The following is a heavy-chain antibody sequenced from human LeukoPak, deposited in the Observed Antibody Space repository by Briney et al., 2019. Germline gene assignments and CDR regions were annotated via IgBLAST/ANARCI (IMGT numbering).Heavy chain of an antibody. CDR3: ARMDYSSGWNGYFQH. Sequence: ASVKVSCKASGYTFTSYAMHWVRQAPGQRLEWMGWISAYNGNTNYAQKLQGRVTMTTDTSTSTAYMELRSLRSDDTAVYYCARMDYSSGWNGYFQHWGQGTLVTVSS. D-gene: IGHD6-19*01. V-gene: IGHV1-18*01. CDR1: GYTFTSYA. CDR2: ISAYNGNT. J-gene: IGHJ1*01.